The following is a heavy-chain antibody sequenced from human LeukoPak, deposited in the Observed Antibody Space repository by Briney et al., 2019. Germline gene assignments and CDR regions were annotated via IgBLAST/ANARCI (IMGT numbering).Heavy chain of an antibody. Sequence: GGSLRLSCVASGFTFSSYAMTWVRQAPGKGLEWVSGITSSGASAYYAASAKGRFTVSRDNSENTLYLQINNLSAEDSGTYYCVKDEDLYSPTWYLFEDWGQGTLVTVSS. V-gene: IGHV3-23*01. J-gene: IGHJ4*02. D-gene: IGHD5-12*01. CDR2: ITSSGASA. CDR3: VKDEDLYSPTWYLFED. CDR1: GFTFSSYA.